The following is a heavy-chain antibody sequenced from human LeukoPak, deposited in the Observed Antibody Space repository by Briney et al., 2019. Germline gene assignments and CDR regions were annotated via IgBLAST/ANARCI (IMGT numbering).Heavy chain of an antibody. CDR3: ARDASIVVVPAAIRVFDY. J-gene: IGHJ4*02. CDR2: IYHSGST. D-gene: IGHD2-2*02. Sequence: PSQTLSLTCTVSGGSISSGGYYWSWIRQPPGKGLEWSGYIYHSGSTYYNPSLKSRVTISVDRSKNQFSLKLSSVTAADTAVYYCARDASIVVVPAAIRVFDYWGQGTLVTVSS. V-gene: IGHV4-30-2*01. CDR1: GGSISSGGYY.